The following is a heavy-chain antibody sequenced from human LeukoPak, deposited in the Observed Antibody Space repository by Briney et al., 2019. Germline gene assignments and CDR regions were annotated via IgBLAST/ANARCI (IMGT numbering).Heavy chain of an antibody. Sequence: GGSLRLSCAASGFTFSSYEMNWVRQAPGKGLEWVSYISSSGSTIYYADSVKGRFTISRDNAKKSLYLQMNSLRAEDTAVYYCARDCPPREGIVVVPAYHGMDVWGQGTTVTVSS. CDR3: ARDCPPREGIVVVPAYHGMDV. V-gene: IGHV3-48*03. D-gene: IGHD2-2*01. CDR1: GFTFSSYE. J-gene: IGHJ6*02. CDR2: ISSSGSTI.